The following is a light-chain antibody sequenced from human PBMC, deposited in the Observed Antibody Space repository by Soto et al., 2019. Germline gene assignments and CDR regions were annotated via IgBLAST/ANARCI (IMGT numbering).Light chain of an antibody. Sequence: IQLTQPPYFLSSSGGARVTITCRASQTISSWLAWYQQKPGKAPKLLIYKASTLKRGVPSRISGRGSETEFTLTISSLQPDDFATYYCQHYNSYSEAFGQGTKVDI. CDR3: QHYNSYSEA. V-gene: IGKV1-5*03. CDR1: QTISSW. CDR2: KAS. J-gene: IGKJ1*01.